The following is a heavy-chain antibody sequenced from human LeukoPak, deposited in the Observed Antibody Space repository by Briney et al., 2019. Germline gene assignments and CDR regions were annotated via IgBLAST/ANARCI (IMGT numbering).Heavy chain of an antibody. CDR3: ANLERKGLVVVAAGPAFDI. V-gene: IGHV3-23*01. J-gene: IGHJ3*02. CDR2: ISGSGGST. D-gene: IGHD2-15*01. CDR1: GFTFSSYA. Sequence: GGSLRLSCAASGFTFSSYAMCCVRQAPGKGLEWVSAISGSGGSTYYADSVKGRFTISRDNSKNTLYLQMNSLRAEDTAVYYCANLERKGLVVVAAGPAFDIWGQGTMVTVS.